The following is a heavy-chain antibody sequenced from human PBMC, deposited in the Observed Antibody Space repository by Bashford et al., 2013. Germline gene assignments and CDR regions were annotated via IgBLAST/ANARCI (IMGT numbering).Heavy chain of an antibody. Sequence: SETLSLTCAVSGGSISSSNWWSWVHQPPGKGLEWIGEIYHSGSTNYNPSLKSRVTISVDTSKNQFSLKLSSVTAADTAVYYCAGPLGPLFDYWGQGTLVTVSS. J-gene: IGHJ4*02. CDR2: IYHSGST. CDR1: GGSISSSNW. CDR3: AGPLGPLFDY. V-gene: IGHV4-4*02.